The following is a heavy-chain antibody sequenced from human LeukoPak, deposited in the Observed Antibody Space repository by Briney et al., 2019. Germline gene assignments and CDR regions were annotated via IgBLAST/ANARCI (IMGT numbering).Heavy chain of an antibody. V-gene: IGHV1-69*01. D-gene: IGHD2-2*02. Sequence: SVKVSCKASGGTFSSYAISWVRQAPGQGLEWMGGIIPIFGTANYAQKFQGRVTITADESTSTAYMELSSLRSEDTAVYYCANLKKVVVPAAISDYYYYMDVWGKGTTVTVSS. CDR3: ANLKKVVVPAAISDYYYYMDV. CDR1: GGTFSSYA. J-gene: IGHJ6*03. CDR2: IIPIFGTA.